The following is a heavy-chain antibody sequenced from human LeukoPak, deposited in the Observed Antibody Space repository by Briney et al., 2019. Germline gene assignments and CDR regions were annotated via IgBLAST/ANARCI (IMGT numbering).Heavy chain of an antibody. V-gene: IGHV3-23*01. D-gene: IGHD5-18*01. CDR2: ISGSGGST. CDR1: GFTFSSYA. J-gene: IGHJ4*02. Sequence: GGSLRLSCAASGFTFSSYAMSWVRQAPGKGLEWVSAISGSGGSTYYADPVKGRFTISRDNSKNTLYLQMNSLRAEDTAVYYCANGGLWLPTRSDWGQGTLVTVSS. CDR3: ANGGLWLPTRSD.